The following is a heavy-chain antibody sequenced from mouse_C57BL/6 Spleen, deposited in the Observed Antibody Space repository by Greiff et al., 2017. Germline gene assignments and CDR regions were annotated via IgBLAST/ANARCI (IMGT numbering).Heavy chain of an antibody. V-gene: IGHV10-1*01. CDR3: VRHEGHYYGSSHWYFDV. CDR2: IRSKSNNYAT. CDR1: GFSFNTYA. Sequence: GGGLVQPKGSLNLSCAASGFSFNTYAMNWVRQAPGKGLEWVARIRSKSNNYATYYADSVKDRFTISSDDSESMLYLQMNNLKTEDTAMYYCVRHEGHYYGSSHWYFDVWGTGTTVTVSS. D-gene: IGHD1-1*01. J-gene: IGHJ1*03.